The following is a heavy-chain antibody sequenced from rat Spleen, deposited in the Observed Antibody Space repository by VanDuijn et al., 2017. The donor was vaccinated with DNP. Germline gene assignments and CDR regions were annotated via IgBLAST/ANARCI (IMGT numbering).Heavy chain of an antibody. J-gene: IGHJ2*01. Sequence: EVQLVESGGGLVQPGRSLKLSCAASGFTFSDYYMAWVRQAPAEGLECVAYISYHGGNTYYGDSVKGRFTISRDNAKSTLYLQMNSLSSEDMAPYYCVRWDYGIYGFDYWGQGVMVTVSS. CDR3: VRWDYGIYGFDY. V-gene: IGHV5-22*01. CDR1: GFTFSDYY. CDR2: ISYHGGNT. D-gene: IGHD1-11*01.